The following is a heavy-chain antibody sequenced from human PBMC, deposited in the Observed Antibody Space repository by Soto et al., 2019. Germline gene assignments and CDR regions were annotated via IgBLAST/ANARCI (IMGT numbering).Heavy chain of an antibody. CDR2: IYYSGST. Sequence: QVQLQESGPGLVKPSETLSLTCTVSGCSISSYYWSCIRQLPGKGLEWIGYIYYSGSTNYNPSLKSRVTISVDTSKNQCSLKLSSVTAAGTAVYYCARVRVVPAAMARVFDYWGQGTLVTVSS. D-gene: IGHD2-2*01. CDR3: ARVRVVPAAMARVFDY. CDR1: GCSISSYY. J-gene: IGHJ4*02. V-gene: IGHV4-59*01.